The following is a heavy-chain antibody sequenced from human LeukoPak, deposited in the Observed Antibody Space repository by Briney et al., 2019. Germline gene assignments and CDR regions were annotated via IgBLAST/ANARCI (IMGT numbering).Heavy chain of an antibody. V-gene: IGHV7-4-1*02. CDR1: GYTFTSYA. J-gene: IGHJ6*03. CDR3: AGGSRVNYYYMDV. CDR2: INTNTGNP. Sequence: ASVRVSCKDSGYTFTSYAMNWVRQAPGQGVERMGWINTNTGNPTYTQGFTGRFVFSLDTSVSTAYLQISSLKAEDTAVYYCAGGSRVNYYYMDVWGKGTTVTVSS. D-gene: IGHD4-23*01.